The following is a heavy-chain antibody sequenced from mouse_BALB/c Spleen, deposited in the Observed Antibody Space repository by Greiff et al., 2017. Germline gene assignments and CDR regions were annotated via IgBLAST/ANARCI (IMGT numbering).Heavy chain of an antibody. J-gene: IGHJ4*01. D-gene: IGHD2-3*01. Sequence: QVQLKESGPGLVAPSQSLSITCTVSGFSLTSYGVHWVRQPPGKGLEWLGVIWAGGSTNYNSALMSRLSISKDNSKSQVFLKMNSLQTDDTAMYYCARDRGNDGYFYYAMDYWGQGTSVTVSS. CDR1: GFSLTSYG. CDR3: ARDRGNDGYFYYAMDY. CDR2: IWAGGST. V-gene: IGHV2-9*02.